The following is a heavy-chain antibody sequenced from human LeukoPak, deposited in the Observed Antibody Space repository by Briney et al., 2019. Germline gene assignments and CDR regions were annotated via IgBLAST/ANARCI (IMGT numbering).Heavy chain of an antibody. J-gene: IGHJ4*02. CDR2: ISGSGGST. D-gene: IGHD3-22*01. Sequence: GGSLRLSCAASGFTFISYAMSWVRQAPGKGLEWVSAISGSGGSTYYADSVKGRFTISRDNSKNTLYLQMNSLRAEDTAVYYCAKDRDYYDRTYYFDYWGQGTLVTVSS. CDR3: AKDRDYYDRTYYFDY. V-gene: IGHV3-23*01. CDR1: GFTFISYA.